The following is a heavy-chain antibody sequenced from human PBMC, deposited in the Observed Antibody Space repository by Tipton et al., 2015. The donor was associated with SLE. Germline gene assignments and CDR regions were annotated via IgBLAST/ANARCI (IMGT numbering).Heavy chain of an antibody. CDR2: ISGSGDRT. CDR1: GFTFANYA. V-gene: IGHV3-23*01. D-gene: IGHD5-12*01. J-gene: IGHJ4*02. CDR3: AKDLNRVATSPLYY. Sequence: SLRLSCAASGFTFANYAMSWVRQAPGKGLEWVSAISGSGDRTSYADSVKGHFTISRDNSKNTLYLQMNSLRVEDTAVYYCAKDLNRVATSPLYYWGQGTLVTVSS.